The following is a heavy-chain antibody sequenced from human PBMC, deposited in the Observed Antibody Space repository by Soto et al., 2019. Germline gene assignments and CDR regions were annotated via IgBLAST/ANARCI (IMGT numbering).Heavy chain of an antibody. CDR2: INQDGSEK. Sequence: EVQLVESGGGLVQPGGSLRLSCAASGFTFSNYWMSWVRQAPGKGLEWVANINQDGSEKYCVDSVKGRFTISRDNAKNPLYLQMNSLRAEDTAVYYCARDKAYGDSEDYWGQGTLVTVSS. CDR3: ARDKAYGDSEDY. V-gene: IGHV3-7*03. J-gene: IGHJ4*02. CDR1: GFTFSNYW. D-gene: IGHD4-17*01.